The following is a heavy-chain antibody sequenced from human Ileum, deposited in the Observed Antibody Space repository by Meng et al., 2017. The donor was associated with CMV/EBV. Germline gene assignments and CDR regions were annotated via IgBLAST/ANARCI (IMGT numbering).Heavy chain of an antibody. CDR2: VYSSGST. CDR3: ARTGRFGSYYFDY. CDR1: GGSISGYY. Sequence: QGRLQQSGPGVVNPSGTLSLTFTVSGGSISGYYWIWIRQPATKGLEWIGRVYSSGSTDYNPSLQSRVTMSVDTSKNQFSLKLSSVTAADTAVYYCARTGRFGSYYFDYWGQGTLVTVSS. D-gene: IGHD3-10*01. J-gene: IGHJ4*02. V-gene: IGHV4-4*07.